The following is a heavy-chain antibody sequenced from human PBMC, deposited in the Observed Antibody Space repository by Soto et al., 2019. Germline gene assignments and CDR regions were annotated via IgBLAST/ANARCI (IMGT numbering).Heavy chain of an antibody. D-gene: IGHD2-21*02. CDR1: GGSFSTYY. V-gene: IGHV4-34*01. J-gene: IGHJ6*02. CDR3: ARFGRGDSYYGMDV. Sequence: PSETLSLTCVVSGGSFSTYYYNWIRPSPGKGLEWIGEINHSGNNNYSPSLKSRVTMSVDTSKNHLSLRLSSVTAADTAVYYCARFGRGDSYYGMDVWGQGTTVTVSS. CDR2: INHSGNN.